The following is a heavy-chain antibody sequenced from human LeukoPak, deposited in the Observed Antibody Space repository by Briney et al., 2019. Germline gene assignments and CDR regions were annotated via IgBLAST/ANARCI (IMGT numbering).Heavy chain of an antibody. CDR3: AKDLGYCSSTSCY. CDR1: GFTLSSYA. CDR2: ISGSGGST. J-gene: IGHJ4*02. Sequence: PGGSLRLSCAASGFTLSSYAMSWVRQAPGKGLEWVSAISGSGGSTYYADSVKGRFTISRDNSKNTLYLQMNSLRAEDTAVYYCAKDLGYCSSTSCYWGQGTLVTVSS. V-gene: IGHV3-23*01. D-gene: IGHD2-2*01.